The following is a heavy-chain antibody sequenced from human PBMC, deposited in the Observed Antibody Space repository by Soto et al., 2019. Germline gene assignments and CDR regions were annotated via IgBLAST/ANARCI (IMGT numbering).Heavy chain of an antibody. CDR2: ISWNSGSI. D-gene: IGHD3-3*01. CDR1: GFTFDDYA. J-gene: IGHJ3*02. Sequence: GGSLRLSCAASGFTFDDYAMHWVRQAPGKGLEWVSGISWNSGSIGYADSVKGRFTISRDNAKNSLYLQMNSLRAEDTALYYCAKDRIFWTFDAFDIWGQGTMVTVSS. V-gene: IGHV3-9*01. CDR3: AKDRIFWTFDAFDI.